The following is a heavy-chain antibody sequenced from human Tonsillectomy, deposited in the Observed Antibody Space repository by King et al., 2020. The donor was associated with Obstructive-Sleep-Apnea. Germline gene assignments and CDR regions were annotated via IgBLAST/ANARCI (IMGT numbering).Heavy chain of an antibody. D-gene: IGHD6-19*01. CDR3: ARGRSGWSEYFQH. V-gene: IGHV4-38-2*02. CDR1: GNSISSTYF. CDR2: IYHIGST. J-gene: IGHJ1*01. Sequence: QLQESGPGLVKPSETLSLICTVSGNSISSTYFWGWIRQPPGKGLEWIGNIYHIGSTYYNPSLKSRVTISVATSKDQFSLKVNSVTAADTAVYYCARGRSGWSEYFQHWGQGTLVTVSS.